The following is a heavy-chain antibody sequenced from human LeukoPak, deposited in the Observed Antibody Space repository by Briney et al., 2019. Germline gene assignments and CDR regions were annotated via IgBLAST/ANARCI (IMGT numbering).Heavy chain of an antibody. CDR3: ARGLITGAAGTYYYYGMDV. Sequence: GGSLRLSCVASGFIFSRCGMHWARQAPGKGLEYVSAISNSGGSTYYANSVKGRFTISRDNSKNTLYLQMGSLRGEDMAVYYCARGLITGAAGTYYYYGMDVWGQGTTVTVSS. D-gene: IGHD6-13*01. CDR2: ISNSGGST. J-gene: IGHJ6*02. V-gene: IGHV3-64*01. CDR1: GFIFSRCG.